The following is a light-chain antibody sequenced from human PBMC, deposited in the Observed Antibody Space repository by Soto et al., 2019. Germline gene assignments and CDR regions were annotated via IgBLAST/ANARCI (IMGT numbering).Light chain of an antibody. V-gene: IGLV1-40*01. Sequence: QPVLTQPPSVSGAPGQRVTISCTGSSSSIGAGYDVHWYQQLPGTALKLLISNNNNRPSGVPDRFSGSKSGTSASLAITGLQADDEADYYCQSYDSSLSVVFGGGTQLTVL. CDR2: NNN. CDR3: QSYDSSLSVV. J-gene: IGLJ2*01. CDR1: SSSIGAGYD.